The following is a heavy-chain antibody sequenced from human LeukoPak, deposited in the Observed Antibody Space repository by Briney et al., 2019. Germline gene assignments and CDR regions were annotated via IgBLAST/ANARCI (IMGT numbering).Heavy chain of an antibody. J-gene: IGHJ4*02. Sequence: PSETLSLTCTVSGGSISSGGYYWSWIRQHPGKGLEWMGYIYYSGSTYYNPSLKSRVTMSVDTSKNLFSLKLSSVTAADTAVYYCVRDREGQWLAYFDYWGQGTLVTVSS. D-gene: IGHD6-19*01. CDR3: VRDREGQWLAYFDY. CDR1: GGSISSGGYY. CDR2: IYYSGST. V-gene: IGHV4-31*03.